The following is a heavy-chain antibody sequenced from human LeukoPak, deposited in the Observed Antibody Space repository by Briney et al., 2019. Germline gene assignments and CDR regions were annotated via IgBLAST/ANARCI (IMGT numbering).Heavy chain of an antibody. Sequence: SVTVSCKASGGTFSSYAISWVRQAPGQGLEWMGGIIPIFGTANYAQKFQGRVTITADESTSTAYMELSSLRSEDTAVYYCAIEYYYDSSGYYYKFDYWGQGTLVTVSS. J-gene: IGHJ4*02. D-gene: IGHD3-22*01. CDR1: GGTFSSYA. CDR2: IIPIFGTA. CDR3: AIEYYYDSSGYYYKFDY. V-gene: IGHV1-69*13.